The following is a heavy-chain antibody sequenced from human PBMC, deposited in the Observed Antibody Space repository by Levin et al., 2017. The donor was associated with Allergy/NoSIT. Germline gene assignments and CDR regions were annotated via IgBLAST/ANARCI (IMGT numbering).Heavy chain of an antibody. CDR2: ISGSTWTI. CDR3: ARGKDFSNL. Sequence: GGSLRLSCSASGFDFSDYYMNWIRQTPGKGLEWISFISGSTWTIFYADSVKGRFTISRDNAKKSLFLQMNRLRAEDTGVYYCARGKDFSNLWGRGTLVTVSS. V-gene: IGHV3-11*01. D-gene: IGHD6-13*01. J-gene: IGHJ5*02. CDR1: GFDFSDYY.